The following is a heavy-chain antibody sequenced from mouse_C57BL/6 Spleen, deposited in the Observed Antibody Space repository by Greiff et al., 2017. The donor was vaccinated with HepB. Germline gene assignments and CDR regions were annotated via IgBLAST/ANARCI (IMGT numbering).Heavy chain of an antibody. CDR3: ARWCLRGWYFDV. J-gene: IGHJ1*03. CDR2: IDPSDSET. CDR1: GYTFTSYW. D-gene: IGHD1-1*02. Sequence: VQLQQPGAELVRPGSSVKLSCKASGYTFTSYWMHWVKQRPIQGLEWIGNIDPSDSETHYNQKFKDKATLTVDKSSSTAYMQLSSLTSEDSAVYYCARWCLRGWYFDVWGTGTTVTVSS. V-gene: IGHV1-52*01.